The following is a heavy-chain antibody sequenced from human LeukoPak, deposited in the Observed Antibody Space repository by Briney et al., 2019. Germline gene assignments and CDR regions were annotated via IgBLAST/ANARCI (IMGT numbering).Heavy chain of an antibody. Sequence: GGSLRLSCAASGFTFSSYAMHWVRQAPGKGLEWVAVISYDGRNKYYPDSVKGRFTISRDNSKNTLYLQMNSLRAEDTAVYYCAKQRAGSAWFTLDYWGPGTLVTVSS. CDR1: GFTFSSYA. V-gene: IGHV3-30-3*01. CDR2: ISYDGRNK. J-gene: IGHJ4*02. D-gene: IGHD6-19*01. CDR3: AKQRAGSAWFTLDY.